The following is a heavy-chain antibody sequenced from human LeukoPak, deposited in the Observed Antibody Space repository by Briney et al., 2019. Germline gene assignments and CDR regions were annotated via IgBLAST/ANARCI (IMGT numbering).Heavy chain of an antibody. V-gene: IGHV3-48*03. J-gene: IGHJ4*02. CDR1: GFTFSNYE. Sequence: PGGSLRFSCAASGFTFSNYEMNWVRQAPGKGLEWVSYISSSGGAIYFADSVKGRFTISRDNAKKSLYLQMKSLRAEDTSVYYCTRGPPNYLESSGYFYLWGQGTLVTVSS. CDR2: ISSSGGAI. CDR3: TRGPPNYLESSGYFYL. D-gene: IGHD3-22*01.